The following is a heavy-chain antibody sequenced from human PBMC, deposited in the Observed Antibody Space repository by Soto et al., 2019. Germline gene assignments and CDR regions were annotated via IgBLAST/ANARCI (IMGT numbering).Heavy chain of an antibody. V-gene: IGHV3-23*01. J-gene: IGHJ4*02. D-gene: IGHD3-22*01. CDR1: GFTFSSYA. CDR3: AKAWSYDSSGYYGY. CDR2: ISGSGGST. Sequence: GGSLRLSCAASGFTFSSYAMSWVRQAPGKGLEWVSAISGSGGSTYYADSVKGRFTISRDNSKNTLYLQMNSLRAEDTAVYYCAKAWSYDSSGYYGYWGQGTLVTVSS.